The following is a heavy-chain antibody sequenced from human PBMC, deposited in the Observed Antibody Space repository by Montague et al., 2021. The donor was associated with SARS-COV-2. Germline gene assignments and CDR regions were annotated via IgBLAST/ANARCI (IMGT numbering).Heavy chain of an antibody. CDR1: GGSVSSSPYY. V-gene: IGHV4-39*01. CDR3: ASSYSYGSGTYVYNYYMDV. Sequence: SETLSLTCTVSGGSVSSSPYYWGWIRQPPGRGLEWVGSISYSGRTYFXXXLKSRLTISVDSSENQFSLRLSSVTAADTAVYYCASSYSYGSGTYVYNYYMDVWGKGTTVTVSS. D-gene: IGHD3-10*01. CDR2: ISYSGRT. J-gene: IGHJ6*03.